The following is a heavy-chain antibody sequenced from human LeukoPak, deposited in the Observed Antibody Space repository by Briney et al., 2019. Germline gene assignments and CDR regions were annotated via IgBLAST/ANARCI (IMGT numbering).Heavy chain of an antibody. Sequence: PGGSLRLSCAASGFTFSSYGMHWVRQAPGKGLEWVAVISYDGSNKYYADSVKGRFTISRDNSKNTLYLQMNSLRAEDTAVCYCAKDSSGVIDFDPWGQGTLVTVSS. CDR1: GFTFSSYG. CDR2: ISYDGSNK. D-gene: IGHD3-16*02. CDR3: AKDSSGVIDFDP. V-gene: IGHV3-30*18. J-gene: IGHJ5*02.